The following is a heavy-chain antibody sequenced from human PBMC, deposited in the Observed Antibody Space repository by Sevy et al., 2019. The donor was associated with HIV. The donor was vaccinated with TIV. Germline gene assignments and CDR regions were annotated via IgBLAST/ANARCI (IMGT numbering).Heavy chain of an antibody. J-gene: IGHJ6*02. CDR3: AAESRGSCSGRSYSVENGMDV. V-gene: IGHV1-58*01. CDR1: SFTFTNSA. CDR2: IVVGSGDT. D-gene: IGHD2-15*01. Sequence: ASVKVSFKASSFTFTNSAVQWVRQARGQRLEWIGWIVVGSGDTNYAHNFQERVTISRDMSTATVSMELSGLRSEDTAVYYCAAESRGSCSGRSYSVENGMDVWGPGTTVTVSS.